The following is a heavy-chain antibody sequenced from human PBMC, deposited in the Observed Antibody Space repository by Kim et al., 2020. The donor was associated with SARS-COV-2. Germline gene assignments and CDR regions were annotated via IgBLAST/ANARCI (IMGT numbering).Heavy chain of an antibody. D-gene: IGHD6-19*01. J-gene: IGHJ4*02. V-gene: IGHV4-34*01. Sequence: SETLSLTCAVYGGSFSGYYWSWIRQPPGKGLEWIGEINHSGSTNYNPSLKSRVTISVDTSKNQFSLKLSSVTAADTAVYYCARGDAGVGGPGSAAIIAVAGLVFDYWGQGTLVTVSS. CDR1: GGSFSGYY. CDR2: INHSGST. CDR3: ARGDAGVGGPGSAAIIAVAGLVFDY.